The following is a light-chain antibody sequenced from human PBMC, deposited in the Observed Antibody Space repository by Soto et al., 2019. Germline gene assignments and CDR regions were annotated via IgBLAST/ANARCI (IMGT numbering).Light chain of an antibody. J-gene: IGKJ2*01. V-gene: IGKV1-5*03. Sequence: DIQMTQSPSTLSASVGVRVTITCRASQGISNWLAWYQFKPGKAPKLLIYQASTLHSGVPSRFSGSGSGTEFTLTITSLQPDDFATYYCQQYSSSSSYTFGQGTKLE. CDR3: QQYSSSSSYT. CDR1: QGISNW. CDR2: QAS.